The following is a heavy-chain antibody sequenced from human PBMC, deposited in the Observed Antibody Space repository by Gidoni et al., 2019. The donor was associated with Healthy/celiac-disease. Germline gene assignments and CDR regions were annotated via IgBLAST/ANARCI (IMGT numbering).Heavy chain of an antibody. D-gene: IGHD3-3*01. CDR2: ISSSSSYI. J-gene: IGHJ4*02. Sequence: EVQRVESGGGMVKPGGTLRLSCAASGFTFSSSRRNWVRQAPGKGLEWVSSISSSSSYIYYADSVKGRFTISRDNAKNSLYLQMNSLRAEDTAVYYCARVSWAPDYDCWSGYWGYWGQGTLVTVSS. CDR3: ARVSWAPDYDCWSGYWGY. V-gene: IGHV3-21*01. CDR1: GFTFSSSR.